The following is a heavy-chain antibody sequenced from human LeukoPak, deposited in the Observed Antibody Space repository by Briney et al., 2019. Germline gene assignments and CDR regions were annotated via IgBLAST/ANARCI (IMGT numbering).Heavy chain of an antibody. Sequence: ASVKVSCKATGYSFTNFGFSWLRQAPGQGLEWVGWISAYTGKTHYPHKLHGRATMTTDTSTSTAHMDLRGLSNDVTAVYYCGRDQSSGSGSYQDHWGQGTLVTVSS. CDR1: GYSFTNFG. CDR2: ISAYTGKT. J-gene: IGHJ4*02. D-gene: IGHD3-10*01. CDR3: GRDQSSGSGSYQDH. V-gene: IGHV1-18*01.